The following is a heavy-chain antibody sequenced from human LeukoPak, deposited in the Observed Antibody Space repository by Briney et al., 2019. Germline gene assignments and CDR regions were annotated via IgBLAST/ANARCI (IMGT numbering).Heavy chain of an antibody. CDR2: TYQRAKWYN. CDR1: GDSVSINSAA. J-gene: IGHJ4*02. D-gene: IGHD6-19*01. CDR3: ARSPSPYSSGWYFDY. Sequence: SQPLSLTCAISGDSVSINSAAWNWIRQSPSRGLEWLGRTYQRAKWYNDYAVSVKSRITINPAISKNQFSLQLNSVTPEDTAVYYCARSPSPYSSGWYFDYWGQGTLVSVSS. V-gene: IGHV6-1*01.